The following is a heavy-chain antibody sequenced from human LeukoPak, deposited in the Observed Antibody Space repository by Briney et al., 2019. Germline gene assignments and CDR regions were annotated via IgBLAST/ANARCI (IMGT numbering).Heavy chain of an antibody. D-gene: IGHD6-19*01. Sequence: ASVKVSCKASGYTFTGYYMHWVRQAPGQGVELMGLINPNSGGTNYAQKFQGRVTMTRDTSISTAYMELSRLRSDDTAVYYCARGEDGWYNYFDYWGQGNLVTVSS. V-gene: IGHV1-2*02. CDR3: ARGEDGWYNYFDY. J-gene: IGHJ4*02. CDR1: GYTFTGYY. CDR2: INPNSGGT.